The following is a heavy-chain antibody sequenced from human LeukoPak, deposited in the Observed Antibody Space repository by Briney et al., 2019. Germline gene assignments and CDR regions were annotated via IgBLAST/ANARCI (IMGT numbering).Heavy chain of an antibody. CDR2: ISGSGGST. CDR3: AKDRVQTYYYGSGHAFDI. CDR1: GFTFSSYA. D-gene: IGHD3-10*01. J-gene: IGHJ3*02. V-gene: IGHV3-23*01. Sequence: GGSLRLSCAASGFTFSSYAMSWVRQAPGQGLEWVSAISGSGGSTYYADSVKGRFTISRDNSKNTLYLQMNSLRAEDTAVYYCAKDRVQTYYYGSGHAFDIWGQGTMVTVSS.